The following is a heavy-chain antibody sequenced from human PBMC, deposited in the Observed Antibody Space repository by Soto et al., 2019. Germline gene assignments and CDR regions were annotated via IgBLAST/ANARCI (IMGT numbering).Heavy chain of an antibody. J-gene: IGHJ6*02. CDR2: ISNTGGST. CDR1: RFTFSRYA. Sequence: EVQLLESGGDLVQPGGSLRLSCAASRFTFSRYAMSWVRQAPGKELEWVSSISNTGGSTYYTDSVRGRFTISRDNSKNSLYLQMNSLRAEDTALYYCAKAMVIPITISYLMDVWGQGTTVTVS. D-gene: IGHD3-10*01. V-gene: IGHV3-23*01. CDR3: AKAMVIPITISYLMDV.